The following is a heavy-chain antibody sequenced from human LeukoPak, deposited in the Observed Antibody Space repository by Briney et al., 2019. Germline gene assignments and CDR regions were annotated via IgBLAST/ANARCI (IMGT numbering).Heavy chain of an antibody. CDR2: ITWNSGNV. Sequence: GRSLRLSCAASGFTFDDYAMHWVRQAPGKGLEWVSGITWNSGNVVYADSVKGRFTISRDNAKNSLYLQMNSLRTEDTALYFCAKGYVFGELLGYYFDYWGQGTLVTVSS. J-gene: IGHJ4*02. CDR3: AKGYVFGELLGYYFDY. V-gene: IGHV3-9*01. D-gene: IGHD3-10*01. CDR1: GFTFDDYA.